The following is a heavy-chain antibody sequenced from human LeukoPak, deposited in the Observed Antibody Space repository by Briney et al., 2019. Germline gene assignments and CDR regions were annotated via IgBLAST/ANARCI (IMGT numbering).Heavy chain of an antibody. D-gene: IGHD3-3*02. CDR2: ISHSGST. V-gene: IGHV4-38-2*02. CDR1: GYSISSGYY. Sequence: SETLSLTCTVSGYSISSGYYWGWIRQPPGKGLKWIGSISHSGSTYYNPSLKSRVTISVDTSKNQFSLKLSSLTAADTAVYYCARLRRSRLAEFDYWGRGTLVTVSS. CDR3: ARLRRSRLAEFDY. J-gene: IGHJ4*02.